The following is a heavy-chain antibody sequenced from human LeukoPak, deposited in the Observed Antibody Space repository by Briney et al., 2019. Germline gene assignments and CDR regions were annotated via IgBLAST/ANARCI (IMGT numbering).Heavy chain of an antibody. J-gene: IGHJ4*02. Sequence: GASVKVSCKASGGTFSSYAISWVRQAPGQGLEWMGGIIPIFGTANYAQKFQGRVTITADESTSTAYMELRSLRSDDTAVYYCARDQGRYCSGGSCYPGDYWGQGTLVTVSS. CDR2: IIPIFGTA. CDR1: GGTFSSYA. CDR3: ARDQGRYCSGGSCYPGDY. V-gene: IGHV1-69*13. D-gene: IGHD2-15*01.